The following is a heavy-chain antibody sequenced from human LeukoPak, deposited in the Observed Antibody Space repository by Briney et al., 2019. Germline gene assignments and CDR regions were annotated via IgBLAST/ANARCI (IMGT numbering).Heavy chain of an antibody. Sequence: GGSLRLSCAASGFTFSTFAMIWVRQPPGKGLEWFSSIFPSGGEIHYADSVRGRFTISRDNSKSTLSLQMNSLRAEDTAIYYCAKGWGVGATMNYWGQGTLVTVSS. V-gene: IGHV3-23*01. D-gene: IGHD1-26*01. CDR2: IFPSGGEI. CDR1: GFTFSTFA. CDR3: AKGWGVGATMNY. J-gene: IGHJ4*02.